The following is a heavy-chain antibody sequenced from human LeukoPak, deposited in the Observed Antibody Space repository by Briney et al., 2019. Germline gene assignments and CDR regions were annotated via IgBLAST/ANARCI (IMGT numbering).Heavy chain of an antibody. CDR3: ARVRIGAAAGTRYFDL. V-gene: IGHV4-30-4*01. CDR1: GGSISSGDYY. D-gene: IGHD6-13*01. Sequence: SETLSLTCIVSGGSISSGDYYWSWIRQPPGKGLEWIGYIYYSGSTYYNPSLKSRVTISVDTSKNQFSLKLSSVTAADTAVYYCARVRIGAAAGTRYFDLWGRGTLVTVSS. CDR2: IYYSGST. J-gene: IGHJ2*01.